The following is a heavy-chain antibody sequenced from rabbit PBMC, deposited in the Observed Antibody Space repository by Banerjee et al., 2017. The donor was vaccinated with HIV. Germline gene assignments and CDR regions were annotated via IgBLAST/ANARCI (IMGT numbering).Heavy chain of an antibody. CDR1: GFDFSSNA. J-gene: IGHJ6*01. V-gene: IGHV1S40*01. CDR3: ARDLAGVIGWNFAL. CDR2: INTSSGNT. D-gene: IGHD4-1*01. Sequence: QSVEESGGDLVKPGGTLTLTCKASGFDFSSNAMSWVRQAPGKGLEWIACINTSSGNTVYASWAKGRFTISKTSSTTVTLQMTSLTAADTATYFCARDLAGVIGWNFALWGPGTLVTVS.